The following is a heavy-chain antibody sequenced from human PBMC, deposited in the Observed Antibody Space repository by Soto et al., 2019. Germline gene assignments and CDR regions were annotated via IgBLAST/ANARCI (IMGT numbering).Heavy chain of an antibody. Sequence: DVQLMESGGGLVQSGESLRLSCAASGFSFSQYALDWVRQVPGKGLEWVSGISASGRDTYYADSVKGRFTISRDQSNIDRYLVMSRLRAGDTAVYYCAAHDCRSDSCYRYYFDSWDPGTLVTVSS. CDR3: AAHDCRSDSCYRYYFDS. CDR1: GFSFSQYA. J-gene: IGHJ4*01. V-gene: IGHV3-23*01. D-gene: IGHD2-2*01. CDR2: ISASGRDT.